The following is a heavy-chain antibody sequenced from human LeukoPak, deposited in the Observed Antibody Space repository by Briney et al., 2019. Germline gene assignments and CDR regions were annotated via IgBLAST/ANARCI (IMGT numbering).Heavy chain of an antibody. CDR2: IPSGGST. CDR3: ARGDDYKSTLFDY. CDR1: GASISRYF. D-gene: IGHD5-12*01. Sequence: PSETLSLTCTVSGASISRYFWNWIRQPTGKELEWIGYIPSGGSTNYNPSLKSRVTISIDTSKNQFTLKLTSATAADTAIYYCARGDDYKSTLFDYWGQGTLVTVSS. J-gene: IGHJ4*02. V-gene: IGHV4-59*01.